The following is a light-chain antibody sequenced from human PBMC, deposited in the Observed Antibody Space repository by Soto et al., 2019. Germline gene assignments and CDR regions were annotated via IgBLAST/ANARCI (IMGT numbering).Light chain of an antibody. CDR2: DAS. J-gene: IGKJ1*01. V-gene: IGKV1-5*01. CDR1: QSINSW. CDR3: QQYTSYSWT. Sequence: DIQMTQSPSTLSASVGDRVTITCRASQSINSWLALYQQKPGKAPQILIYDASTLKSGVPSRFSASGSGTEFTLIISSLQPDDFATYYCQQYTSYSWTFGQGTKVDIK.